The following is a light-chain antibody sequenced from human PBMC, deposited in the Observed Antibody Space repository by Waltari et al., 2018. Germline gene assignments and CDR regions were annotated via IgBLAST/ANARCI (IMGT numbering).Light chain of an antibody. CDR2: GAS. CDR3: QHYVRLPVT. CDR1: QSVGRT. J-gene: IGKJ1*01. V-gene: IGKV3-20*01. Sequence: EIVLTQSPGTLSLSPGERSPPSCRTSQSVGRTLAWYQQKPGQAPRLLIYGASIRATGFPDRFSGSGSGTDFSLTISRLEPEDFAVYYCQHYVRLPVTFGHGTKVEIK.